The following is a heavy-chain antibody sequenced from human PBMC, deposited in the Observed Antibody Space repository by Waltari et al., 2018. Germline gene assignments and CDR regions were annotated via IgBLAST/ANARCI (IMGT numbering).Heavy chain of an antibody. V-gene: IGHV4-39*01. Sequence: QLQLQESGPGLVKPSETLSLTCTVSGDSLSGSNYYWGWLRQPPGQGLEWIGSISYSGTTYCNPSLKSRVTMSVDTSKNQFSLNLSSVTAADTAVFYCVRPGSSVGWYYFDYWGQGTLVTVSS. CDR3: VRPGSSVGWYYFDY. CDR1: GDSLSGSNYY. CDR2: ISYSGTT. D-gene: IGHD6-19*01. J-gene: IGHJ4*02.